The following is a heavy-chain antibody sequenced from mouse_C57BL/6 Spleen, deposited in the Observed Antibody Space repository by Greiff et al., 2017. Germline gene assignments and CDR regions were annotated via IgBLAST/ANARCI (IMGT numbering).Heavy chain of an antibody. Sequence: QVQLQQPGAELVKPGASVKMSCKASGYTFTSYWITWVKQRPGQGLEWIGDIYPGSGSTNYNEKFKSKATLTGDTSSSTAYMQLSSLTSEDSAVYYCARYYDYDGYYFDYWGQGTTLTVSS. J-gene: IGHJ2*01. D-gene: IGHD2-4*01. CDR1: GYTFTSYW. V-gene: IGHV1-55*01. CDR2: IYPGSGST. CDR3: ARYYDYDGYYFDY.